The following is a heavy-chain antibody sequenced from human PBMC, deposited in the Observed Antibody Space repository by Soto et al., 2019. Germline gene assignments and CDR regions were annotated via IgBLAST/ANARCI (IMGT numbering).Heavy chain of an antibody. J-gene: IGHJ4*02. CDR2: IIPIFGTA. CDR3: AREGVPGIAAAGTDY. D-gene: IGHD6-13*01. V-gene: IGHV1-69*01. Sequence: QVQLVQSGAEVKKPGSSVKVSCKACGGTFSSYAISWVRQALGQGLEWMGGIIPIFGTANYAQKFQGRVTITADESTSTAYMELSSLRSEDTAVYYCAREGVPGIAAAGTDYWGQGTLVTVSS. CDR1: GGTFSSYA.